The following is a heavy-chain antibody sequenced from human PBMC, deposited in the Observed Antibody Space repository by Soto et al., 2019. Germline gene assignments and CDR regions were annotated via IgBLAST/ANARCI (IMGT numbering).Heavy chain of an antibody. J-gene: IGHJ6*02. Sequence: QVQLQESGPGLVKPSQTLSLTCTVSGGSISSGGHYWNWIRQHPGKGLEWIGYIYYSGSTYYNPSLKSRVTISVDTSKNQFSLKLSSVTAADTAVYYYARDQAYDYTSPGDYYYYGMDVWGQGTTVTVSS. D-gene: IGHD4-4*01. V-gene: IGHV4-31*03. CDR2: IYYSGST. CDR3: ARDQAYDYTSPGDYYYYGMDV. CDR1: GGSISSGGHY.